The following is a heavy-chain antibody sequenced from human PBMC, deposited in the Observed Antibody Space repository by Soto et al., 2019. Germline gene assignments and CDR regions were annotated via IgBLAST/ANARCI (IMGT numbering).Heavy chain of an antibody. V-gene: IGHV3-30*18. CDR3: AKASSRDGYNYSL. CDR2: ISYDGSNK. Sequence: QVQLVESGGGVVQPGRSLRLSCAASGFTFSSYGMHWVRQAPGKGLEWVAVISYDGSNKYYADSVKGRFTISRDNSKNTLYLHMNSLRAEDTAVYYCAKASSRDGYNYSLWGQGTLVTVSS. J-gene: IGHJ4*02. CDR1: GFTFSSYG. D-gene: IGHD5-12*01.